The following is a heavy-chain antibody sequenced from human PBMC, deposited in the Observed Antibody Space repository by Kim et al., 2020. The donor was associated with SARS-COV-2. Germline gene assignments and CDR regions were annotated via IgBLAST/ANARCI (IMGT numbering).Heavy chain of an antibody. Sequence: QEFQGRVTITADKSTSTAYMELSSLRSEDTAVYYCARDGGPFFTSRYFDYWGQGTLVTVSS. J-gene: IGHJ4*02. V-gene: IGHV1-69*04. D-gene: IGHD2-2*01. CDR3: ARDGGPFFTSRYFDY.